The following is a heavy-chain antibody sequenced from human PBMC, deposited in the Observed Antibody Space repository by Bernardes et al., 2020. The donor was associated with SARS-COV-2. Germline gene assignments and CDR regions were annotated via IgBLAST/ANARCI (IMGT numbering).Heavy chain of an antibody. CDR1: GFTFSDYY. D-gene: IGHD3-22*01. Sequence: VGSLSLSCAASGFTFSDYYMSWIRQAPGKGLEWVSCISSSSSYTYYADSVKGRFTISRDNAKNSLYLQMNSLRAEDTAVYYCARESYESSGSLVDYWGQGTLVTVSS. CDR2: ISSSSSYT. V-gene: IGHV3-11*06. J-gene: IGHJ4*02. CDR3: ARESYESSGSLVDY.